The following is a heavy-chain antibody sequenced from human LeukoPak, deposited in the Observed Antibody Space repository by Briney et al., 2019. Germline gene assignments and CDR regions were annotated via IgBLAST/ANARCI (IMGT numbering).Heavy chain of an antibody. J-gene: IGHJ4*02. CDR3: AKGQYYYDISGSPFDY. V-gene: IGHV3-9*03. D-gene: IGHD3-22*01. CDR1: GFTFDDYG. Sequence: PGGSLRLSCAASGFTFDDYGMHWVRQAPGKGLEWVSGISWNSGSIGYADSVKGRFTISRDNAKNSLYLQMNSLRTEDMALYYCAKGQYYYDISGSPFDYWGQGTLVTVSS. CDR2: ISWNSGSI.